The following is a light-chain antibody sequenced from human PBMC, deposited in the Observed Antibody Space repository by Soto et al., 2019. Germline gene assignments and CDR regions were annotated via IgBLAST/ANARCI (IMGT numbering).Light chain of an antibody. CDR3: QQYMSYS. V-gene: IGKV1-5*01. Sequence: DIQMTRSPSTLPESVGARVPITLRASQRISNCLAWYQQKPGTAPXLLIXHACTLESGVPSRFSGSASGTEFTLTISSLQPDEFATYYCQQYMSYSFGQGTKVDI. J-gene: IGKJ1*01. CDR1: QRISNC. CDR2: HAC.